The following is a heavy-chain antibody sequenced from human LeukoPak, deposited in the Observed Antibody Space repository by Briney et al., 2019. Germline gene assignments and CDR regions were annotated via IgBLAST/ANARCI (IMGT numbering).Heavy chain of an antibody. CDR1: GFTFSSYR. D-gene: IGHD4-17*01. CDR2: ISSSGSTI. Sequence: GGSLRLSCAASGFTFSSYRINWVGQAPGRGVEWVSYISSSGSTINYADSVKGRFTISRDSAKNSLYLQMNSLRDEDTTVYYCARDRDSGDYTAAPGDYWGQGTLVTVSS. J-gene: IGHJ4*02. CDR3: ARDRDSGDYTAAPGDY. V-gene: IGHV3-48*02.